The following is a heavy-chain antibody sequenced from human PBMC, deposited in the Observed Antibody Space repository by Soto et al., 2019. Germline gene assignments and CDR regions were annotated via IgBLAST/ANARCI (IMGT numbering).Heavy chain of an antibody. Sequence: EVQLVESGGGLVKPGGSLRLSCAASGFTFSNAWMSWVRQAPGKGLEWVGRIKSKTDGGTTDYAAPVKGRFTISRDDSKNTLYLQINSLKTEDTAVYYCTTDFAGYYSGGSCYSYYFDYWGQGTLVTVSS. CDR2: IKSKTDGGTT. CDR1: GFTFSNAW. J-gene: IGHJ4*02. CDR3: TTDFAGYYSGGSCYSYYFDY. D-gene: IGHD2-15*01. V-gene: IGHV3-15*01.